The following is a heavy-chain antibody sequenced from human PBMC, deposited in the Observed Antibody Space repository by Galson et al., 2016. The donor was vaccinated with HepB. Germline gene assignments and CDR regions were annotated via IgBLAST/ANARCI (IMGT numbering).Heavy chain of an antibody. CDR3: AKWTTVVTPYYYAMDV. D-gene: IGHD4-23*01. CDR1: GFTFSSYG. CDR2: ISNDGTNK. J-gene: IGHJ6*02. V-gene: IGHV3-30*18. Sequence: SLRLSCAASGFTFSSYGMHWVRQAPGKGREWVAVISNDGTNKYFADSVKGRFTISRDNSKNMLYLQMNSLRAEETAVYYCAKWTTVVTPYYYAMDVWGQGATVTVSS.